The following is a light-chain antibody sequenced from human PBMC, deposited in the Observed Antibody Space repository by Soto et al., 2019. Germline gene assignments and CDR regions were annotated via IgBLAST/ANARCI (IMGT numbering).Light chain of an antibody. CDR2: GSS. V-gene: IGKV3-20*01. CDR1: QSVKNNY. J-gene: IGKJ1*01. CDR3: QQYGSSPPT. Sequence: VLTQSPGTLSLSPGERATLSCRASQSVKNNYLGWYQQKPGQPPRLLIYGSSGRAAGIPDRFSVSGSGTDFTLTISRLETEDFAVYYCQQYGSSPPTFGQGTKVEI.